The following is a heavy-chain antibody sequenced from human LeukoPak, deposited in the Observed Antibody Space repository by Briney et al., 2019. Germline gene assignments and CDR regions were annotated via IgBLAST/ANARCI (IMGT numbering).Heavy chain of an antibody. Sequence: PSETLSLTGTVSGGSISSYYWSWIRQPPGKGLEWIGYIYYSGSTNYNPSLKSRVTISVDTSKNQFSLKLSSVTAADTAVYYCASVPRLYAFDIWGQGTMVTVSS. CDR2: IYYSGST. D-gene: IGHD2-21*02. CDR1: GGSISSYY. CDR3: ASVPRLYAFDI. V-gene: IGHV4-59*01. J-gene: IGHJ3*02.